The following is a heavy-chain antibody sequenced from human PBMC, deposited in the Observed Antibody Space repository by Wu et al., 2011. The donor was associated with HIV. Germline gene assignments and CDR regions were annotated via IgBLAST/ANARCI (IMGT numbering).Heavy chain of an antibody. CDR2: SITVRAP. CDR1: GGSISSYY. J-gene: IGHJ3*02. Sequence: TLSLTCTVSGGSISSYYWSWIRQPQGRDWSGLGISITVRAPTTTPPLKSRVTISVDTSKNQFSLKLSSVTAADTAVYYCARDGIYDGSYFPFDIWGQGTMVTVSS. V-gene: IGHV4-59*01. D-gene: IGHD1-26*01. CDR3: ARDGIYDGSYFPFDI.